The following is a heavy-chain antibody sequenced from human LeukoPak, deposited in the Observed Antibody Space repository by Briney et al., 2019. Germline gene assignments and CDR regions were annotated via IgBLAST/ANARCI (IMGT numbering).Heavy chain of an antibody. J-gene: IGHJ6*02. Sequence: GESLKISCTGSGYSFTSYWIGWVRQMPGKGLEWMGVIYPGDSDTRYSPSFQGQVTISADKSINTAYLQWSSLKASDTAMYYCARPRTSSSWYYGMDVWGQGTTVTVSS. CDR3: ARPRTSSSWYYGMDV. V-gene: IGHV5-51*01. CDR1: GYSFTSYW. CDR2: IYPGDSDT. D-gene: IGHD6-13*01.